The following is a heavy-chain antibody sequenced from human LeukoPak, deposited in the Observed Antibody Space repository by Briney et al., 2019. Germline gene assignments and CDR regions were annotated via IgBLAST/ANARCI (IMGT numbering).Heavy chain of an antibody. CDR3: ARVVDGTYYLDY. D-gene: IGHD6-19*01. CDR2: ISGSGGDT. Sequence: GGSLRLSCAASGFTFNSYAMSWVRQAPGKGLEWVSAISGSGGDTYYADSVKGRFTISRDNSKNTLYMQVNSLRAEDTAIYYCARVVDGTYYLDYWGQGTLVTVSS. V-gene: IGHV3-23*01. J-gene: IGHJ4*02. CDR1: GFTFNSYA.